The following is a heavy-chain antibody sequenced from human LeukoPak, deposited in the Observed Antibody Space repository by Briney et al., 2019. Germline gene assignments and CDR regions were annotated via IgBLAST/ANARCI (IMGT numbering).Heavy chain of an antibody. V-gene: IGHV4-61*05. CDR2: IYYSGST. Sequence: SETLSLTCTVSGGSISSSSYYWGWIRQPPGKGLEWIGYIYYSGSTNYNPSLKSRVTISVDTSKNQFSLKLSSVTAADTAVYYCATSRDGYNDYWGQGTLVTVSS. CDR3: ATSRDGYNDY. J-gene: IGHJ4*02. CDR1: GGSISSSSYY. D-gene: IGHD5-24*01.